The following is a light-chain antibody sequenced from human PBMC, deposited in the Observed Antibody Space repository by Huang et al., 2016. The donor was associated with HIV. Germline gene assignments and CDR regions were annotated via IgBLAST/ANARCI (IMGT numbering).Light chain of an antibody. Sequence: DIVMTQSPDSLAVSLGERATINCKSSQSLLYSSNNKNYLAWYQQKPGQPTKLLIDWASTRESGVPDRFSGRGSETDFTLTISSLQAEDVAVYYCHQYYATGTFGQGTKVEI. CDR3: HQYYATGT. CDR2: WAS. J-gene: IGKJ1*01. CDR1: QSLLYSSNNKNY. V-gene: IGKV4-1*01.